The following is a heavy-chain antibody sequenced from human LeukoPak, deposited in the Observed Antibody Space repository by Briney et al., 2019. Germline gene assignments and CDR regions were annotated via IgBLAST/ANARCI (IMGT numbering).Heavy chain of an antibody. J-gene: IGHJ4*02. D-gene: IGHD2-15*01. CDR1: GFTFSSYG. Sequence: GVLRLSCAASGFTFSSYGMHWVRQVPGKGLEWVAVISYDGSNKYYADSVKGRFTISRDNSKNTLYLQMNSLRAEDTAVYYCAKRRTPVVVEGAFDYWGQGTLVTVSS. CDR2: ISYDGSNK. CDR3: AKRRTPVVVEGAFDY. V-gene: IGHV3-30*18.